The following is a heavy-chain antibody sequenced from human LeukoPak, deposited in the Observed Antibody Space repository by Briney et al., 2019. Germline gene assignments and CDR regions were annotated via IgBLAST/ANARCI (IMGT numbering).Heavy chain of an antibody. J-gene: IGHJ4*02. CDR3: ARSVGGLGIAAAGPDY. D-gene: IGHD6-13*01. V-gene: IGHV1-69*04. CDR1: GGSFSSYA. CDR2: IIPILGIA. Sequence: ASVKVSCKASGGSFSSYAISWVRQAPGQGLEWMGRIIPILGIANYAQKFQGTVTITADKSTSTAYMELSSLRSEDTAVYYCARSVGGLGIAAAGPDYWGQGTLVTVSS.